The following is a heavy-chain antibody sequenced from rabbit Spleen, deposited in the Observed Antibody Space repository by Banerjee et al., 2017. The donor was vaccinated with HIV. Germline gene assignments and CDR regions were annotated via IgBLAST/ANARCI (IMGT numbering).Heavy chain of an antibody. J-gene: IGHJ2*01. V-gene: IGHV1S45*01. CDR3: ARGWGGDGHAFDP. CDR2: IDAGDSDYS. Sequence: QEQLVESGGGLVQPGGSLKLSCKASGFDFSSYGVSWVRQAPGKGLEWIAYIDAGDSDYSAYASWAKGRFTISKTSTTVTLQMTSLTVADTATYFCARGWGGDGHAFDPWGPGTLVTVS. D-gene: IGHD2-1*01. CDR1: GFDFSSYG.